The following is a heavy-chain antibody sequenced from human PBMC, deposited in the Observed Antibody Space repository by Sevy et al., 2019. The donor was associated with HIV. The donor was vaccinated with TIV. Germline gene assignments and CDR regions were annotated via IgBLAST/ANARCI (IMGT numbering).Heavy chain of an antibody. CDR3: ARVYSKRRTMIVVVITTDYYYGMDV. CDR1: GFTFSSYS. J-gene: IGHJ6*02. D-gene: IGHD3-22*01. CDR2: ISSSSSNI. V-gene: IGHV3-48*01. Sequence: GGSLRLSCAASGFTFSSYSMNWVRQAPGKGLEWVSYISSSSSNIYYEDSVKGRFTISRDNAKNSRYLQMNSLRAEDTAVYYCARVYSKRRTMIVVVITTDYYYGMDVWGQGTTVTVSS.